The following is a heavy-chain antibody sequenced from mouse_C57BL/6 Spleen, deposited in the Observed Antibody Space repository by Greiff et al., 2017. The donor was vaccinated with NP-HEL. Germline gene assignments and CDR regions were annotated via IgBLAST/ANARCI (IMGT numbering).Heavy chain of an antibody. CDR2: IHPNSGST. CDR3: ARALRYYFDY. D-gene: IGHD1-1*01. V-gene: IGHV1-64*01. J-gene: IGHJ2*01. CDR1: GYTFTSYW. Sequence: QVHVKQPGAELVKPGASVKLSCKASGYTFTSYWMHWVKQRPGQGLEWIGMIHPNSGSTNYNEKFKSKATLTVDKSSSTAYMQLSSLTSEDSAVYYWARALRYYFDYWGQGTTLTVSS.